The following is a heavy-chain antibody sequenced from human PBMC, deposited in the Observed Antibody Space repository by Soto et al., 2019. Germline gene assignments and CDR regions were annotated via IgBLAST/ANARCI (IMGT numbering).Heavy chain of an antibody. J-gene: IGHJ4*02. Sequence: SETLSLTCAVYGGSFSGYYWSWIRQPSGKGLEWIGEINHSGSTNYNPSLKSRVTISVDTSKNQFSLKLSSVTAADTAVYYCARGVGTGKLAAAVASDYWGQGTLVTGST. CDR3: ARGVGTGKLAAAVASDY. CDR2: INHSGST. CDR1: GGSFSGYY. V-gene: IGHV4-34*01. D-gene: IGHD6-13*01.